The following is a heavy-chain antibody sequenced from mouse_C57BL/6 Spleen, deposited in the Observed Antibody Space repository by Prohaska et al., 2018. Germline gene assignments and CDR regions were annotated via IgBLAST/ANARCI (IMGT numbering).Heavy chain of an antibody. CDR3: MRYGNYWYFDV. CDR1: GFTFSGFW. V-gene: IGHV11-2*01. Sequence: EVQLLETGGGLVQPGGSRGLSCEGSGFTFSGFWMSWVRQTTGKTLEWIGDINSDGSAINYALSIKDRFTIFRDNDKSTLYLQMSNVRSEDTATYFCMRYGNYWYFDVWGTGTTVTVSS. D-gene: IGHD2-1*01. J-gene: IGHJ1*03. CDR2: INSDGSAI.